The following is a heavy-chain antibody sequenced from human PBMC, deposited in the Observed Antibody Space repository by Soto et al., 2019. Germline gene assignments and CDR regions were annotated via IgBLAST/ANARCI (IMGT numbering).Heavy chain of an antibody. D-gene: IGHD3-10*01. CDR3: ARSHSFDGSIYHYYFDF. CDR1: GGSISTYY. V-gene: IGHV4-59*01. CDR2: IYASGAT. J-gene: IGHJ4*02. Sequence: SETLSLTCTVSGGSISTYYWSWIRQPPGGTLEWIGYIYASGATTYNPSLESRVTMSVDMPNNEFSLELTSPTAADTAVYYCARSHSFDGSIYHYYFDFWGQGTLVTVSS.